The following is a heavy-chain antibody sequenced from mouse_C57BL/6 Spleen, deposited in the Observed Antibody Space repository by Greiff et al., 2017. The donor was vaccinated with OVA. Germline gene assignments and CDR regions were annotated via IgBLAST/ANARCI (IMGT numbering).Heavy chain of an antibody. D-gene: IGHD1-1*01. V-gene: IGHV5-16*01. CDR3: AREDYGSTFDY. Sequence: EVNLVESEGGLVQPGSSMKLSCTASGFTFSDYYMAWVRQVPAKGLEWVANINYDGSSTYYLDSLKSRFIISRDNAKNILYLQMSSLKSEDTATYYCAREDYGSTFDYWGQGTTLTVAS. CDR1: GFTFSDYY. J-gene: IGHJ2*01. CDR2: INYDGSST.